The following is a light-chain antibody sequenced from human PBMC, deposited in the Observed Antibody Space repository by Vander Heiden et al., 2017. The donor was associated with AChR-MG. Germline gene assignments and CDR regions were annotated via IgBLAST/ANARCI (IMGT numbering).Light chain of an antibody. CDR3: QQYDTNPVT. V-gene: IGKV1-NL1*01. CDR1: QDIVYS. Sequence: DIQMTQSPSSLSASVGDRVTITCRASQDIVYSLAWYQQKPGKSPKLLLSGASKLESGVPSRFSGSESGTEYTLTITSLQPEDSATYYCQQYDTNPVTFGHGTKVDIK. J-gene: IGKJ3*01. CDR2: GAS.